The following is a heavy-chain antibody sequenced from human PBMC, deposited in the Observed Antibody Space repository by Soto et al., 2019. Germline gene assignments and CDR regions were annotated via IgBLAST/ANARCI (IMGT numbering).Heavy chain of an antibody. CDR3: AVGKAAAGKIDP. Sequence: SETLSLTCAVSGGSISSGGYSWSWIRQPPGKGLEWIGEINHSGSTNYNPSLKSRVTISVDTSKNQFSLKLSSVTAADTAVYYCAVGKAAAGKIDPWGQGTLVTVSS. V-gene: IGHV4-34*01. J-gene: IGHJ5*02. CDR1: GGSISSGGYS. CDR2: INHSGST. D-gene: IGHD6-13*01.